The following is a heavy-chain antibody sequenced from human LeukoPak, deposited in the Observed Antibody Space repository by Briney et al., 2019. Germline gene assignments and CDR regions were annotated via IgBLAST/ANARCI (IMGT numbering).Heavy chain of an antibody. Sequence: PGGSLRLSCAASGFSLSNYVMTWVRQAPGKGLEWVSAISGSGGSTYYADSVKGRFTISRDNSKNTLYLQMNSLRAEDTAVYYCAKGSTGYWGQGTLVTVSS. D-gene: IGHD1-26*01. CDR2: ISGSGGST. CDR3: AKGSTGY. J-gene: IGHJ4*02. CDR1: GFSLSNYV. V-gene: IGHV3-23*01.